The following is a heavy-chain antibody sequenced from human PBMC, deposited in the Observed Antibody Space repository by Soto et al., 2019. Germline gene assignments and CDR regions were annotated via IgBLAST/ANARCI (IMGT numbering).Heavy chain of an antibody. CDR1: CGSISTSRSY. J-gene: IGHJ5*02. V-gene: IGHV4-39*01. D-gene: IGHD2-21*01. Sequence: LSETLSLTCSVSCGSISTSRSYWAWIRQPPGKGLEWLANIFYSGSTFYNPSLASRVSVSVDTSKNEFSLKLRSVTAADTAVYYCARQPTTGDTDLWFDPWGQGTLVTVSS. CDR3: ARQPTTGDTDLWFDP. CDR2: IFYSGST.